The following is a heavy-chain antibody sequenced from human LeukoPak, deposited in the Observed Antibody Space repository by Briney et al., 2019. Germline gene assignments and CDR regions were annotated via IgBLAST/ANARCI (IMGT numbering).Heavy chain of an antibody. Sequence: GGSLRLSCAASGFTFSSYGMSWVRQAPGKALEWVSAISGSGGRTYYADSVKGRFTIPRDNSKNSLYLQMNSVRAEDTAVYYCAKDWDKHVVVPAAMDWFDPWGQGTLVTVSS. V-gene: IGHV3-23*01. CDR2: ISGSGGRT. D-gene: IGHD2-2*01. CDR3: AKDWDKHVVVPAAMDWFDP. CDR1: GFTFSSYG. J-gene: IGHJ5*02.